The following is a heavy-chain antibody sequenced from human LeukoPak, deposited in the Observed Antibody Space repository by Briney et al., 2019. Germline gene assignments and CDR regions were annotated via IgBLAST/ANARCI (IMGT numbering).Heavy chain of an antibody. V-gene: IGHV7-4-1*02. D-gene: IGHD6-13*01. Sequence: ASVKVSCKASGYTFTSYAMNWVRQAPGQGLEWMGWINTNTGNPTYAQGFTGRFVFSLDTSVSTAYLQISSLKAEDTAVYYCARGISSIAAADRTGFDPWGQGTLVTVSS. CDR2: INTNTGNP. J-gene: IGHJ5*02. CDR3: ARGISSIAAADRTGFDP. CDR1: GYTFTSYA.